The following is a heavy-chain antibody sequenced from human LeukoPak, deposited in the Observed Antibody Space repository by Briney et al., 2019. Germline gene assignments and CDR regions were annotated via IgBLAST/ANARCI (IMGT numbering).Heavy chain of an antibody. V-gene: IGHV1-18*01. Sequence: ASVKVSCKASGYTFINYGISWVRQAPGQGLEWMGWISAYNGNTNYAQKFQGRVTMTTDTSTSTAYMELRSLRSDDTAVYYCARDGHSNYYNYCYYMDVWGKGTTVTVFS. J-gene: IGHJ6*03. D-gene: IGHD4-11*01. CDR2: ISAYNGNT. CDR1: GYTFINYG. CDR3: ARDGHSNYYNYCYYMDV.